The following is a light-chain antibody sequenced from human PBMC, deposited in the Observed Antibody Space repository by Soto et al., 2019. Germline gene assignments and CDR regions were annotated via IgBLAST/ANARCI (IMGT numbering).Light chain of an antibody. J-gene: IGLJ3*02. CDR1: ISNVGAGYD. Sequence: QSVLTQPPSESGAPGQRVTISCIGSISNVGAGYDVHWYQQLPGAAPKLLISGNNNRPSGVPDRFSVSKSGTSASLAIAGLQAEDEDDYYCQSYDSSLSAVVFGGGTKLTVL. CDR3: QSYDSSLSAVV. V-gene: IGLV1-40*01. CDR2: GNN.